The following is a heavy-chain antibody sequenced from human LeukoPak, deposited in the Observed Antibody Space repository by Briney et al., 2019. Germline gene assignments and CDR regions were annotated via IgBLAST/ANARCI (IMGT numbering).Heavy chain of an antibody. Sequence: GGSLRLSCAASGFTFSAYAMSWVRQATGKGLEWVSGISAWGDNTYSADSVRGRFTISRDNSKNTLYLQMNSLRAEDTAVYYCAKGGEYSSGWSQYFQHWGQGTLVTVSS. CDR2: ISAWGDNT. CDR1: GFTFSAYA. V-gene: IGHV3-23*01. D-gene: IGHD6-19*01. CDR3: AKGGEYSSGWSQYFQH. J-gene: IGHJ1*01.